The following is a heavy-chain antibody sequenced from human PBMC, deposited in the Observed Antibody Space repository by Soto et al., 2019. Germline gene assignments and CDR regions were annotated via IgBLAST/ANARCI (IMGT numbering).Heavy chain of an antibody. J-gene: IGHJ5*02. Sequence: EVQLLESGGGLVQPGGSLRLSCAASGFTFSSYAMSWVRQAPGKGLEWVSAISGSGGSTYYADSVKGRFTISRDNSKNTLYLQMNSLKVEDTAVYYCAKVGGYDFWSGYSNYNWFDPWGQGTLVTVSS. V-gene: IGHV3-23*01. CDR3: AKVGGYDFWSGYSNYNWFDP. CDR1: GFTFSSYA. CDR2: ISGSGGST. D-gene: IGHD3-3*01.